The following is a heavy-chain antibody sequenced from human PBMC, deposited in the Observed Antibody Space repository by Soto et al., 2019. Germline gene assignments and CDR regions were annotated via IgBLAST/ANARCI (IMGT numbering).Heavy chain of an antibody. CDR1: GGTFSSYA. D-gene: IGHD3-22*01. J-gene: IGHJ6*02. CDR2: IIPIFGTA. V-gene: IGHV1-69*01. CDR3: ARGSYDSSGYYYYYYYYGMDV. Sequence: QVQLVQSGAEVKKPGSSVKVSCKASGGTFSSYAISWVRQAPGQGLEWMGGIIPIFGTANYAQKFQGRVTITADESTRTAYMELSSLRSEDTAVYYCARGSYDSSGYYYYYYYYGMDVWGQGTTVTVSS.